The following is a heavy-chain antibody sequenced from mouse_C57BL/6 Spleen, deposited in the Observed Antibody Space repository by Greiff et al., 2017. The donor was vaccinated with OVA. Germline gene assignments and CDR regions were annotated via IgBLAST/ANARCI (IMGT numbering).Heavy chain of an antibody. D-gene: IGHD1-1*01. J-gene: IGHJ2*01. Sequence: VKVVESGPGLVQPSQSLSITCTVSGFSLTSYGVHWVRQSPGKGLEWLGVIWSGGSTDYNAAFISRLSISKDNSKSQVFFKMNSLQADDTAIYYCARHFYGSSYWFDYWGQGTTLTVSS. CDR1: GFSLTSYG. CDR3: ARHFYGSSYWFDY. V-gene: IGHV2-2*01. CDR2: IWSGGST.